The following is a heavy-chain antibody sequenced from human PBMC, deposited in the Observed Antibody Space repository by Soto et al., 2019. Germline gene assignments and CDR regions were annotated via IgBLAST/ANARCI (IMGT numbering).Heavy chain of an antibody. CDR3: AKDPATTPPLYCSGGSCYSGCYYYYGMDV. CDR2: ISGSGGST. J-gene: IGHJ6*02. V-gene: IGHV3-23*01. D-gene: IGHD2-15*01. Sequence: GSLRLSCAASVFTFSSYAMSWVRQAPGKGLEWVSAISGSGGSTYYADSVKGRFTISRGNSKNTLYLQMNSLRAEGTAVYYCAKDPATTPPLYCSGGSCYSGCYYYYGMDVWGQGTTVSVSS. CDR1: VFTFSSYA.